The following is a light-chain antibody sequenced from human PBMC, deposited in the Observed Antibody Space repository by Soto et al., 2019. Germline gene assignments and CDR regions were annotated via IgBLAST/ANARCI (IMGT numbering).Light chain of an antibody. Sequence: EIVMTQSPATLSVSPGERATLSCRASQSVSSNLAWYQPKPGQAPRLLIYGASTMATGIPARFSGSGSGTEFNLTISSLQSEDFAVYYCQQYNNWPPWTFGQGTKVEIK. CDR2: GAS. V-gene: IGKV3-15*01. CDR1: QSVSSN. J-gene: IGKJ1*01. CDR3: QQYNNWPPWT.